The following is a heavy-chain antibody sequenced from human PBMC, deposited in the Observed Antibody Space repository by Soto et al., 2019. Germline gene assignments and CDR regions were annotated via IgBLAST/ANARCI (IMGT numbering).Heavy chain of an antibody. J-gene: IGHJ6*02. CDR3: ARDRIIYGMDV. Sequence: PSETLSLTCTVSGGSISSYYWSWIRQPPGKGLEWIGYIYYSGSTNYNPSLKSRVTISVDTSKNQFSLKLSSVTAADTVVYYCARDRIIYGMDVWGQGTTVTVSS. CDR2: IYYSGST. V-gene: IGHV4-59*01. CDR1: GGSISSYY.